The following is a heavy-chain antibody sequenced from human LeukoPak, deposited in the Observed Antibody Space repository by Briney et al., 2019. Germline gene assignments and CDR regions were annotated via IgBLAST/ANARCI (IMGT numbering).Heavy chain of an antibody. CDR2: IYYSGST. CDR3: ARGGYLGYCSSTSCYYGMDV. V-gene: IGHV4-59*01. CDR1: GGSFSGYY. Sequence: SETLSLTCAVYGGSFSGYYWSWIRQPPGKGLEWIGYIYYSGSTNYNPSLKSRVTISVDTSKNQFSLKLSSVTAADTAVYYCARGGYLGYCSSTSCYYGMDVWGQGTTVTVSS. J-gene: IGHJ6*02. D-gene: IGHD2-2*01.